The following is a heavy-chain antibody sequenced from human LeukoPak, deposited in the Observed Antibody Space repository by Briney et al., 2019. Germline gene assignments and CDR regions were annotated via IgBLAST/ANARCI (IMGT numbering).Heavy chain of an antibody. J-gene: IGHJ4*02. Sequence: SVKVSCKASGGTFSSYAISWVRQAPGQGLEWMGGIIPIFGTANYAQKFQGRVTITADESTSTAYMELSSLRSEDTAVYYCARGLHYDFWSGPNFDYWGQGTLVTVSS. V-gene: IGHV1-69*13. D-gene: IGHD3-3*01. CDR2: IIPIFGTA. CDR1: GGTFSSYA. CDR3: ARGLHYDFWSGPNFDY.